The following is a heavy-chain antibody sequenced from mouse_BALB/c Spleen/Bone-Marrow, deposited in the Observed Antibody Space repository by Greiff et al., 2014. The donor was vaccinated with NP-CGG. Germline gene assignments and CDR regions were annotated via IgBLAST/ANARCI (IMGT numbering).Heavy chain of an antibody. CDR3: ARDQGYYAMDY. Sequence: DVKLQESGPDLVKPSQSLSLTCTVTGYSITSGYSWHWIRQFPGNKLEWMGYIHYSGSTNYNPSLKSRISITRDTSKNKFFLQLNSVTTEDTATYYCARDQGYYAMDYWGQGTPVTVSS. CDR2: IHYSGST. CDR1: GYSITSGYS. J-gene: IGHJ4*01. V-gene: IGHV3-1*02.